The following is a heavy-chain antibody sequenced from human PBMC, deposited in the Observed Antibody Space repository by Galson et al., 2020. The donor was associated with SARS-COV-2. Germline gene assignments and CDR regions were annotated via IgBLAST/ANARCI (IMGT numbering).Heavy chain of an antibody. J-gene: IGHJ2*01. CDR3: AGRGGTVTTKHFDL. CDR1: GGSISTTSYF. CDR2: SYDSGTT. V-gene: IGHV4-39*01. D-gene: IGHD4-17*01. Sequence: SDTLSLTCTASGGSISTTSYFWGWIRQPPGKGLECIGASYDSGTTYYNPSLRSRVTISVDTSRNQFSLKLNSVTAADTAVYYCAGRGGTVTTKHFDLWGRGTLVTVSS.